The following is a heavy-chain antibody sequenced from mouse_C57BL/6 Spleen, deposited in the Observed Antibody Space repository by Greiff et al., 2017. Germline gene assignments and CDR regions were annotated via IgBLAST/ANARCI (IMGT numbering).Heavy chain of an antibody. CDR3: ARATAQASFAY. Sequence: QVQLQQSGPELVKPGASVKLSCKASGYTFTSYDINWVKQRPGQGLEWIGWIYPRVGSTKYTEKFKGKATLTVDTSSSTAYMELHSLTSEDSAVYFGARATAQASFAYWGQGTLVTVSA. D-gene: IGHD3-2*02. J-gene: IGHJ3*01. CDR1: GYTFTSYD. CDR2: IYPRVGST. V-gene: IGHV1-85*01.